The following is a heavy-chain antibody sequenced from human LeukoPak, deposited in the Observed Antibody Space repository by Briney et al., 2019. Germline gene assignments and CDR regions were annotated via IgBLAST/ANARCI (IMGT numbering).Heavy chain of an antibody. CDR2: IDYSGGST. CDR1: GFTLSSYE. D-gene: IGHD3-3*01. J-gene: IGHJ4*02. V-gene: IGHV3-23*01. Sequence: GGSLRLSCTVSGFTLSSYEMSWIRQAPGKGLEWVSSIDYSGGSTYYADSVKGRFTISRDNAKNSLYLQMNSLRAEDTAVYYCAREFGSDFWSGYRYYFDYWGQGTLVTVSS. CDR3: AREFGSDFWSGYRYYFDY.